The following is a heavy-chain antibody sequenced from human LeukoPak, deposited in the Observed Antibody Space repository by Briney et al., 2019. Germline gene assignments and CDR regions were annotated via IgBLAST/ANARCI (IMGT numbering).Heavy chain of an antibody. CDR1: GGSFSGYY. V-gene: IGHV4-34*01. CDR3: AGRLGYCSSTSCYEGSEFDY. CDR2: INHRGST. J-gene: IGHJ4*02. D-gene: IGHD2-2*01. Sequence: SETLSLTCAVYGGSFSGYYWSWIRQPPGKGLEWIGEINHRGSTNYNPSLKSRVTISVDTSKNQFSLKLSSVTAADTAVYYCAGRLGYCSSTSCYEGSEFDYWGQGTLVTVSS.